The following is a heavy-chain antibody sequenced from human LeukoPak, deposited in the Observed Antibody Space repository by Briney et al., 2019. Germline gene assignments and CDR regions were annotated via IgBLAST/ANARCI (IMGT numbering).Heavy chain of an antibody. CDR1: GYTFTSYG. Sequence: GASVKVSCKASGYTFTSYGISWVRQAPGQGLEWMGWISAYNGNTNYAQKLQGRVTMTTDTSTSTAYMELRSLRSDDTAVYYCARGARPVDYYGSGSLDWFDPWGQGTLVTVSS. V-gene: IGHV1-18*01. J-gene: IGHJ5*02. CDR2: ISAYNGNT. D-gene: IGHD3-10*01. CDR3: ARGARPVDYYGSGSLDWFDP.